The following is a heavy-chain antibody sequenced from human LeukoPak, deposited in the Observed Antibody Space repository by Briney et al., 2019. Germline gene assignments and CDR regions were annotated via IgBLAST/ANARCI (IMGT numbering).Heavy chain of an antibody. CDR2: IYYSGST. D-gene: IGHD6-13*01. V-gene: IGHV4-39*07. J-gene: IGHJ6*03. CDR1: GGSISSSSYY. CDR3: ARESWGSSWPTYYYYYMDV. Sequence: SETLSLTCTVSGGSISSSSYYWGWIRQPPGKGLEWIGSIYYSGSTYYNPSLKSRVTISVDTSKNQFSLKLSSVTAADTAVYYCARESWGSSWPTYYYYYMDVWGKGTTVTVSS.